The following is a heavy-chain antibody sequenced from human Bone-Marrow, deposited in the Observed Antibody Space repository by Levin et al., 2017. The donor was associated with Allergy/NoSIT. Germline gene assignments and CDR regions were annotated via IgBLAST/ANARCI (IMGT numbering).Heavy chain of an antibody. CDR2: ISSSGETT. V-gene: IGHV3-48*01. Sequence: GGSLRLSCAASGFTFSSCSMHWVRQAPGKGLEWLSYISSSGETTYSADSLKGRFTISRDNAKNSLYLQMNSLRAEDTAVYYCAKDDYIGFWGQGTMVTVSS. CDR3: AKDDYIGF. D-gene: IGHD4-11*01. J-gene: IGHJ3*01. CDR1: GFTFSSCS.